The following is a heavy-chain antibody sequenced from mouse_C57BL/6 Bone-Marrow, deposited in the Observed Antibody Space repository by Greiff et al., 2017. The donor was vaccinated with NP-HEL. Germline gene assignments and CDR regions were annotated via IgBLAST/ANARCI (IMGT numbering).Heavy chain of an antibody. Sequence: EVKLQESGPGLVKPSQSLSLTCSVTGYSITSGYYWNWIRQFPGNKLEWMGYISYDGSNNYNPSLKNRISITRDTSKNQFFLKLNSLTTEDTATYYCARENERGYFDYWGQGTTLTVSS. CDR1: GYSITSGYY. CDR3: ARENERGYFDY. V-gene: IGHV3-6*01. J-gene: IGHJ2*01. CDR2: ISYDGSN.